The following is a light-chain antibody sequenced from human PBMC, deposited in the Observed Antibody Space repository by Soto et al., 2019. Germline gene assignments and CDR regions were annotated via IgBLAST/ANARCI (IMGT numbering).Light chain of an antibody. CDR2: GAS. V-gene: IGKV3-15*01. CDR3: QQYNNWPPDRT. CDR1: QSVGSN. Sequence: EIVMTQSPATLSVSPGERSTLSCRASQSVGSNLAWYQQKPGQAPRLLIYGASTRATGIPARFSGSGSGTDFTLTISSLQSENFAIYFCQQYNNWPPDRTFGQGTQVAIK. J-gene: IGKJ1*01.